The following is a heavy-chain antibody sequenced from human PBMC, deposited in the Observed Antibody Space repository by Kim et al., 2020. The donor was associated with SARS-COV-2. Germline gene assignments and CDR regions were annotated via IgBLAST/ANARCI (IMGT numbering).Heavy chain of an antibody. V-gene: IGHV3-53*01. CDR3: ATSPTEGY. CDR2: GGDK. Sequence: GGDKHYADSVKGRFTISRDSSENTLYLQMNSLRADDTAVYYCATSPTEGYWGQGTLVTVSS. J-gene: IGHJ4*02.